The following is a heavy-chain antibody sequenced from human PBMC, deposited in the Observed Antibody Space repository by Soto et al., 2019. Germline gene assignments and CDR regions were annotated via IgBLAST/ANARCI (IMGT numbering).Heavy chain of an antibody. Sequence: QLQLQESGPGLVKPSETLSLTCTVSGGSISSSSYYWGWIRQPPGKGLEWIGSIYYSGSTYYNPSLKSRVTISVDTSKNQFSLKLSSVTAADTAVYYCARRGGGSCYQHWGQGTLVTVSS. CDR3: ARRGGGSCYQH. J-gene: IGHJ1*01. D-gene: IGHD2-15*01. CDR1: GGSISSSSYY. CDR2: IYYSGST. V-gene: IGHV4-39*01.